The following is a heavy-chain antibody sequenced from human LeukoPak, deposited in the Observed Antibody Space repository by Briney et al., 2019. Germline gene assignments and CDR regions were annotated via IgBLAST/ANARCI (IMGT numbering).Heavy chain of an antibody. J-gene: IGHJ6*02. CDR3: VRDDTRTRPNNGMDV. CDR1: GFSFKTYS. Sequence: PGGSLRLSCAASGFSFKTYSMHWVRQAPGEGLEYVAGIGRDGINTYHANSVKGRFTISRDNSRNTLYLHMGSLRGDDTAVYYCVRDDTRTRPNNGMDVWGQGTAVTVS. D-gene: IGHD1-14*01. V-gene: IGHV3-64*01. CDR2: IGRDGINT.